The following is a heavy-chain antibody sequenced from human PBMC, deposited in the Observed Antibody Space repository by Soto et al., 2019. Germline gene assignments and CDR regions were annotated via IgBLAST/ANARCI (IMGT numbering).Heavy chain of an antibody. V-gene: IGHV4-39*01. J-gene: IGHJ4*02. CDR2: IYYSGST. D-gene: IGHD4-4*01. Sequence: QLQLQESGPGLVKPSETLSLTCTVSGGSISSSSYYWGWIRQPPGKGLEWIGSIYYSGSTYYNPSLKSRVTISVDTSKNQFSLKLSSVTAADTAVYYCARTQAYSNSYYFDYWGQGTLVTVSS. CDR1: GGSISSSSYY. CDR3: ARTQAYSNSYYFDY.